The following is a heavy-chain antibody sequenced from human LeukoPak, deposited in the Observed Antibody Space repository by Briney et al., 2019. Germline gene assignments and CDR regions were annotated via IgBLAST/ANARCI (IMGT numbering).Heavy chain of an antibody. CDR2: IRSKANSYAT. CDR3: TRGLSGVDYYYMDV. Sequence: GGSLRLSCAASGFTFSGSAMHWVRQASGKGLEWVGRIRSKANSYATAYAASVKGRFTISRDDSKNTAYLQMNSLKTEDTAVYYCTRGLSGVDYYYMDVWAKGPRSPSP. D-gene: IGHD3-3*01. V-gene: IGHV3-73*01. J-gene: IGHJ6*03. CDR1: GFTFSGSA.